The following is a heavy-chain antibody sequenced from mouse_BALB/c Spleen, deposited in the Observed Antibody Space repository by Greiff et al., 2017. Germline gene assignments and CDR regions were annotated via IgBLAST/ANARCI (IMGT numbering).Heavy chain of an antibody. J-gene: IGHJ2*01. CDR2: IDPANGNT. CDR1: GFHIKDTY. Sequence: EVKLQESGAELVKPGASVKLSCTASGFHIKDTYMHWVKQRPEKGLEWIGRIDPANGNTKYDPKFQGKATITEDTSSNTAYLQLSSLTSEDTAVYYCGTVVADYWGQGTTLTVSS. D-gene: IGHD1-1*01. V-gene: IGHV14-3*02. CDR3: GTVVADY.